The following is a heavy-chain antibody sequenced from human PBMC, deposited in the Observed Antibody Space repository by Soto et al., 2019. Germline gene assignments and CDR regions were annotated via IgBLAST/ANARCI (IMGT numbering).Heavy chain of an antibody. Sequence: ESLKISCKGSGYSFTSYWIGWVRQMPGKGLEWMGIIYPGDSDTRYSPSFQGQVTISADKSISTAYLQWSSLKASDTAMYYCERHNTMVRGVIMDPYYYYGMDVWGQGTTVTVSS. J-gene: IGHJ6*02. CDR1: GYSFTSYW. D-gene: IGHD3-10*01. V-gene: IGHV5-51*01. CDR2: IYPGDSDT. CDR3: ERHNTMVRGVIMDPYYYYGMDV.